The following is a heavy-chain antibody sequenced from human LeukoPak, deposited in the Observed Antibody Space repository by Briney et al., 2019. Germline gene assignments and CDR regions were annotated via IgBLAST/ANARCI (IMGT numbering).Heavy chain of an antibody. D-gene: IGHD6-19*01. Sequence: GGSLRLSCAASGFTFSSYGMHWVRQAPGKGLEWVAFIRYDGSNKYYADPVKGRFTISRDNSKNTLYLQMNSLRAEDTAVYYCAKDMDRIAVAGFDYWGQGTLVTVSS. V-gene: IGHV3-30*02. CDR3: AKDMDRIAVAGFDY. CDR1: GFTFSSYG. CDR2: IRYDGSNK. J-gene: IGHJ4*02.